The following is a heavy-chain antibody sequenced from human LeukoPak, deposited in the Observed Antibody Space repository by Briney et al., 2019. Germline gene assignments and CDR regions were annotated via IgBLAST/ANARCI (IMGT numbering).Heavy chain of an antibody. D-gene: IGHD3-3*01. CDR2: ISGSGGST. V-gene: IGHV3-23*01. CDR1: GFTFSSYA. Sequence: GGSLRLSCAASGFTFSSYAMSWVRQAPGKGLEWVSAISGSGGSTYYADSVKGRFTISRDNSENTLYLQMNSLRAEDTAVYYCAKGLRFLEWLFKPAYYYYGMDVWGQGTTVTVSS. J-gene: IGHJ6*02. CDR3: AKGLRFLEWLFKPAYYYYGMDV.